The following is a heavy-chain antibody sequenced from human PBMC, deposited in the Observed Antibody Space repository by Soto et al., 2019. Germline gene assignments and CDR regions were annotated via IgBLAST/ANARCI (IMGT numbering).Heavy chain of an antibody. CDR3: ARARGTLRFGETPPLYGMDV. D-gene: IGHD3-10*01. Sequence: SVKVSCKASGGTFSSYAISWVRQAPGQGLEWMGGIIPIFGTANYAQKFQGRVAITADKSTSRAYMELSSLRSEDTAVHYCARARGTLRFGETPPLYGMDVWGQGTTVTVSS. CDR1: GGTFSSYA. V-gene: IGHV1-69*06. J-gene: IGHJ6*02. CDR2: IIPIFGTA.